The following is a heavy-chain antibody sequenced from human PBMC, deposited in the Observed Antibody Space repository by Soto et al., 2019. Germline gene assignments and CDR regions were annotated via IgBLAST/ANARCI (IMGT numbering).Heavy chain of an antibody. CDR1: GGSISSGGYY. CDR3: ARYCGGDCYSPPDAFDI. D-gene: IGHD2-21*02. V-gene: IGHV4-31*03. J-gene: IGHJ3*02. CDR2: IYYSGST. Sequence: PSETLSLTCTVSGGSISSGGYYWSWIRQHPGKGLEWIGYIYYSGSTYYNPSLKSRVTISVDTSKNQFSLKLSSVTAADTAVYYCARYCGGDCYSPPDAFDIWGQGTMVTVSS.